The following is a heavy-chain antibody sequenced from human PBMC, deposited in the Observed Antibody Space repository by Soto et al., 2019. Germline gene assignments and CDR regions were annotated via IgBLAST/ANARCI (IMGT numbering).Heavy chain of an antibody. CDR2: INHSGST. CDR1: GGSFSGYY. CDR3: ARGKLTYYEFWSGDYRRRDAFDI. V-gene: IGHV4-34*01. J-gene: IGHJ3*02. D-gene: IGHD3-3*01. Sequence: ETLSLTCAVYGGSFSGYYWSWIRQPPGKGLEWIGEINHSGSTNYNPSLKSRVTISVDTSKNQFSLKLSSVTAADTAVYYCARGKLTYYEFWSGDYRRRDAFDIWGQGTMVTVSS.